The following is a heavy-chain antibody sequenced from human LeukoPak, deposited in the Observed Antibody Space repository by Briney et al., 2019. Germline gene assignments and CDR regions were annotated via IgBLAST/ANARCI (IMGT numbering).Heavy chain of an antibody. CDR2: ISYDGSNK. Sequence: PGGSLRLSCAASGFTFSSYAMHWVRQAPGKGLEWVAVISYDGSNKYYADSVKGRFTISRDNSKNTLYLQMNSLRAEDTAVYYCARQILTGYPYYYYGMDVWGEGTTVTVSS. CDR1: GFTFSSYA. CDR3: ARQILTGYPYYYYGMDV. V-gene: IGHV3-30-3*01. D-gene: IGHD3-9*01. J-gene: IGHJ6*04.